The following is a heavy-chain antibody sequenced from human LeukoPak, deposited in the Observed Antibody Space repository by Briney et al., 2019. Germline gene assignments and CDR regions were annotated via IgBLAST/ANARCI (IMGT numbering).Heavy chain of an antibody. CDR1: GFTFSSYA. CDR3: AKDSVRGVIIDYFDY. D-gene: IGHD3-10*01. Sequence: GSLRLSCAASGFTFSSYAMSWVRQAPGKGLEWVSAISGSGGSTYYADSVKGRFTISRDNSKNTLYLQMNSLRAEDTAVYYCAKDSVRGVIIDYFDYWGQGTLVTVSS. CDR2: ISGSGGST. V-gene: IGHV3-23*01. J-gene: IGHJ4*02.